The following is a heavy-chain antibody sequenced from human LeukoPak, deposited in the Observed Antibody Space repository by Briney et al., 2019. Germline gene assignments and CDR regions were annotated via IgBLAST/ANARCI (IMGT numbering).Heavy chain of an antibody. CDR2: IYYSGST. CDR3: AKSGYSYYYGMDV. V-gene: IGHV4-31*03. J-gene: IGHJ6*02. Sequence: SETLSLTCTVSGGSISSGGYYWSWIRQHPGKGLEWIGYIYYSGSTYYNPSLKSRVTISVDTSKNQFSPKLSSVTAADTAVYYCAKSGYSYYYGMDVWGQGTTVTVSS. D-gene: IGHD3-3*01. CDR1: GGSISSGGYY.